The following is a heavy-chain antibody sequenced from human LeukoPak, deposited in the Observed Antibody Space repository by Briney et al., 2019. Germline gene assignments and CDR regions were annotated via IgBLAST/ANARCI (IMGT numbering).Heavy chain of an antibody. Sequence: SETLSLTCTVSGGSISSSSYYWGWIRQPPGKGLEWIGSIYYSGSTYYNPSLKSRVTISVDTSKNQFSLKLSSVTAADTAVYYCARHPCSSTSCYWRGDSWFDPWGQGTLATVSS. V-gene: IGHV4-39*01. CDR1: GGSISSSSYY. D-gene: IGHD2-2*01. CDR2: IYYSGST. J-gene: IGHJ5*02. CDR3: ARHPCSSTSCYWRGDSWFDP.